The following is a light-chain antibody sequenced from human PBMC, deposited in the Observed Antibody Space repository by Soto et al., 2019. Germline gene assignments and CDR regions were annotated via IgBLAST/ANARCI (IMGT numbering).Light chain of an antibody. CDR2: ATA. V-gene: IGKV3-20*01. CDR1: QSVSSAF. J-gene: IGKJ2*01. CDR3: QQYGDSPPT. Sequence: IVLTQSPGTLSLSPGERATLSCRASQSVSSAFFAWYQKKPGQPLRLLIYATASRATGIPDRFSGSGSATDFTLTISRLEPEDFAVYYCQQYGDSPPTFGRGT.